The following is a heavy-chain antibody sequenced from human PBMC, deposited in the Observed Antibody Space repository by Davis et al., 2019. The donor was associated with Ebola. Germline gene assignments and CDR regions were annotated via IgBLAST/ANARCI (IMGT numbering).Heavy chain of an antibody. CDR2: ISYDGSNK. J-gene: IGHJ4*02. V-gene: IGHV3-30*03. CDR1: GFTFSSYG. D-gene: IGHD6-19*01. CDR3: ASLPPQWLSPSQYYFDY. Sequence: PGGSLRLSCAASGFTFSSYGMHWVRQAPGKGLEWVAVISYDGSNKYYADSVKGRFTISRDNAKNSLYLQMNSLRAEDTAVYYCASLPPQWLSPSQYYFDYWGQGTLVTVSS.